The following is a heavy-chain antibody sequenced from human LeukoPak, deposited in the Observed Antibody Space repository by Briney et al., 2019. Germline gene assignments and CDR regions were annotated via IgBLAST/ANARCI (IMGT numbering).Heavy chain of an antibody. V-gene: IGHV4-38-2*02. CDR3: ARQVYSSSWSYYFEY. CDR1: GYSISSGYY. D-gene: IGHD6-13*01. CDR2: IYQSGST. Sequence: SETLSLTCSVSGYSISSGYYWGWIRQPPGKGLEWIGSIYQSGSTYYNPSLKSRVTISVDTSKNQFSLKLSSVTPADTAVYYCARQVYSSSWSYYFEYWGQGILVTVSS. J-gene: IGHJ4*02.